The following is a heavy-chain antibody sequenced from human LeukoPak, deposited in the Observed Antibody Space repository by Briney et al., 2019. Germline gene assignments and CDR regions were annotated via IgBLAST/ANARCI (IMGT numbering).Heavy chain of an antibody. CDR3: AGGDYYDSSGYQSCFDY. CDR2: IYSGGST. J-gene: IGHJ4*02. D-gene: IGHD3-22*01. Sequence: GGSLRLSCAASGFTVSSNYMSWVRQAPGKGLEWVSVIYSGGSTYYADSVKGRFTISRDNSKNTLYLQMNSLRAEDTAVYYCAGGDYYDSSGYQSCFDYWGQGTLVTVSS. V-gene: IGHV3-66*01. CDR1: GFTVSSNY.